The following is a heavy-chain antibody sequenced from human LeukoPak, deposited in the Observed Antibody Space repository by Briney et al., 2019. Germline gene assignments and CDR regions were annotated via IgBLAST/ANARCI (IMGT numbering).Heavy chain of an antibody. J-gene: IGHJ4*02. D-gene: IGHD6-13*01. V-gene: IGHV4-39*01. CDR1: GGSISSGDYY. CDR3: ARLGSSWSHYYSDY. Sequence: PSETLSLTCTVSGGSISSGDYYWGWIRQPPGKGLEWIGNVYYDGSTYYTPSLKSRVTISVDTSKNQFSLQLTSVTAADTAVYYCARLGSSWSHYYSDYWGQGTLVTVSS. CDR2: VYYDGST.